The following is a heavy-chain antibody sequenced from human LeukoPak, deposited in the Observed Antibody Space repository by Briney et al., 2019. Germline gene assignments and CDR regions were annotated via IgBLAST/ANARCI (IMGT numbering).Heavy chain of an antibody. CDR2: ISATSNTL. Sequence: GGSLRLTCTASGFTFSAYSMAWARRAPGTGLEWIAYISATSNTLYYADSVKGRFTISRDNEKSSVFLQMNSLRAGDTAVYYCASGIAAAHYLNPIFDYWGQGTLVTVSS. CDR3: ASGIAAAHYLNPIFDY. CDR1: GFTFSAYS. D-gene: IGHD6-13*01. V-gene: IGHV3-48*01. J-gene: IGHJ4*02.